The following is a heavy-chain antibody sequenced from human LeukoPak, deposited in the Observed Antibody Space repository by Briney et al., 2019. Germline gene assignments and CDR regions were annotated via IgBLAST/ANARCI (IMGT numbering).Heavy chain of an antibody. CDR1: GYTFTGYY. V-gene: IGHV1-2*06. D-gene: IGHD1-26*01. Sequence: ASVKVSCKASGYTFTGYYIHWVRQAPGQGLAWMGRIDPNSGGTNYAQKFQGRVTMTRDTSISTAFMDLSRLRSDDTAVYYCARDLHSGSYYGIYYYYYYMDVWGKGTTVTVSS. CDR2: IDPNSGGT. J-gene: IGHJ6*03. CDR3: ARDLHSGSYYGIYYYYYYMDV.